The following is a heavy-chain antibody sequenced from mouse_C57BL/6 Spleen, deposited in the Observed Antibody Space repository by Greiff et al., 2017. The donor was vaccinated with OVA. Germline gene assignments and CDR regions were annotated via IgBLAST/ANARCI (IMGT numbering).Heavy chain of an antibody. J-gene: IGHJ4*01. CDR1: GYTFTEYT. CDR3: ARHEDGGYAMDY. Sequence: VQLQQSGAELVKPGASVKLSCKASGYTFTEYTIHWVKQRSGQGLEWIGWFYPGSGSIKYNEKFKDKATLTADKSSSTVYMELSRLTSEDAAVDCCARHEDGGYAMDYWGQGTSVTVSS. CDR2: FYPGSGSI. V-gene: IGHV1-62-2*01.